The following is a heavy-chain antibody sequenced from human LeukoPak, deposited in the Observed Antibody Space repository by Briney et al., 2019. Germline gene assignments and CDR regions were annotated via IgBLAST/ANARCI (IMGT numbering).Heavy chain of an antibody. CDR3: ASLGIGYYYFDF. CDR2: IYYSGST. CDR1: GGSISSSSYY. V-gene: IGHV4-39*07. J-gene: IGHJ4*02. D-gene: IGHD3-22*01. Sequence: PSETLSLTCTVSGGSISSSSYYWGWIRQPPGKGLEWIGSIYYSGSTYYNPSLKSRVTISLDTSKNQFSLKLTSVTAADTAVFYCASLGIGYYYFDFWGQGILVTVSS.